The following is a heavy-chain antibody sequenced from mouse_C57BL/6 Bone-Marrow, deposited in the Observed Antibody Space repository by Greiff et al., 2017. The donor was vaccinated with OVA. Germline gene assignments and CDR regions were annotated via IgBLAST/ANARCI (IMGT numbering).Heavy chain of an antibody. CDR1: GFTFSDYY. CDR3: ARDRLLMDY. V-gene: IGHV5-16*01. J-gene: IGHJ2*01. D-gene: IGHD1-2*01. CDR2: INYDGSST. Sequence: EVKLMESEGGLVQPGSSMKLSCTASGFTFSDYYMAWVRQVPEKGLEWVANINYDGSSTYYLDSLKSRFIISRDNAKNILYLQLRSLKSEDTATYYCARDRLLMDYWGQGTTLTVSS.